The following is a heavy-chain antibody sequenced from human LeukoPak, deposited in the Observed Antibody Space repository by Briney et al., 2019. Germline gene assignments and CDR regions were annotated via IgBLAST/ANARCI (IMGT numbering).Heavy chain of an antibody. CDR1: GFTFSSYG. CDR3: AKDWYYYDSSGYSFDY. Sequence: PGGSPRLSCAASGFTFSSYGMSWVRQAPGKGLEWVSAISGSGGSTYYADSVKGRFTISRDNSKNTLYLQMNSLRAEDTAVYYCAKDWYYYDSSGYSFDYWGQGTLVTVSS. CDR2: ISGSGGST. D-gene: IGHD3-22*01. J-gene: IGHJ4*02. V-gene: IGHV3-23*01.